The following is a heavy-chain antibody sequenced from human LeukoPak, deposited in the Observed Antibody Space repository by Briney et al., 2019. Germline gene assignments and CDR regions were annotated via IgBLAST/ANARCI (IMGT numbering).Heavy chain of an antibody. CDR3: ARDYGYYYHGMDV. Sequence: PSETLSLTCTVSGGSISSGSYYWSWIRRPAGKGLEWIGCIYTSGSTNYNPSLKSRVTISVDTSKNQFSLRLSSVTAADTAVYYCARDYGYYYHGMDVWGQGTTVTVSS. CDR1: GGSISSGSYY. V-gene: IGHV4-61*02. CDR2: IYTSGST. D-gene: IGHD3-16*01. J-gene: IGHJ6*02.